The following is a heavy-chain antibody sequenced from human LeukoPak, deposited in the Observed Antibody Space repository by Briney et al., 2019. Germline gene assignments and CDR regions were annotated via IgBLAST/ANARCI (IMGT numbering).Heavy chain of an antibody. V-gene: IGHV1-2*02. D-gene: IGHD4-23*01. J-gene: IGHJ5*02. CDR3: ARDNSRNSRGWWFDP. CDR2: INPNSGGT. CDR1: GYTFTGYY. Sequence: ASVKVSCKASGYTFTGYYIHWVRQAPGQGLEWMGWINPNSGGTNYAQKFQGRVTMTRDTSTSTVYMELTSLRSEDTAVYYCARDNSRNSRGWWFDPWGQGTLVTVSS.